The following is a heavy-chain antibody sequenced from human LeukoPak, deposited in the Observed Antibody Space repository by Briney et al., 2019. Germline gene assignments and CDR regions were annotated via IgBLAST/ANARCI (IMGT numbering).Heavy chain of an antibody. CDR3: ATGRNWNYPSENWFDP. J-gene: IGHJ5*02. Sequence: ASVTVSCKASGYTFTSYAMTWVRQAPGQGLEWMGWINTNTGNPTYAQGFTGRFVFSLDTSVSTAYLQISSLKAEDTAVSYCATGRNWNYPSENWFDPWGQGTLVTVSS. D-gene: IGHD1-7*01. CDR1: GYTFTSYA. V-gene: IGHV7-4-1*02. CDR2: INTNTGNP.